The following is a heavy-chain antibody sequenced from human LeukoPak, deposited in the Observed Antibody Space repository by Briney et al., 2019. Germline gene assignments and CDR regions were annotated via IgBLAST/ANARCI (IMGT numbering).Heavy chain of an antibody. Sequence: GGSLRLSCAASGFTVSSKYMSWVRQAPGKGLEWVSVIYSDSSTYYADSVKGRFTVSRDNSKNTLSLQMSSLTTEDTAVYFCAKDQKAISVVRVAYKRPNWLDLWGQGTLVTVSS. CDR2: IYSDSST. V-gene: IGHV3-53*05. J-gene: IGHJ5*02. CDR3: AKDQKAISVVRVAYKRPNWLDL. CDR1: GFTVSSKY. D-gene: IGHD5-12*01.